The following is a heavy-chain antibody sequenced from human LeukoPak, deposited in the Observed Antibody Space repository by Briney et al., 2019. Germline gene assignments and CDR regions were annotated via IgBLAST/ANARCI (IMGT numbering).Heavy chain of an antibody. CDR2: IKQDGSEE. CDR3: ARDFRITYYYGSGSYYLDY. V-gene: IGHV3-7*01. Sequence: PGGSLRLSCAASGFTFSSYWMSWVRQAPGKGLEWVANIKQDGSEEYYVDSVKGRFTISRDNAKNSLYLQMNSLRAEDTAVYYCARDFRITYYYGSGSYYLDYWGQGTLVTVSS. D-gene: IGHD3-10*01. CDR1: GFTFSSYW. J-gene: IGHJ4*02.